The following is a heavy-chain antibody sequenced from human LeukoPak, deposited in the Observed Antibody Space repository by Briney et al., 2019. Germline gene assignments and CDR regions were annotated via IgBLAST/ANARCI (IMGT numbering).Heavy chain of an antibody. Sequence: GGSLRLSCAASGFTFSNAWMSWVRQAPGKGLEWVANIKKDGSEQYYVDSMKGRFTISRDNAKNSLYLQVNNLRAEDTAVYYCAREMIVPAVQKYYYYGMDVWGQGTTVTVSS. J-gene: IGHJ6*02. CDR1: GFTFSNAW. CDR3: AREMIVPAVQKYYYYGMDV. CDR2: IKKDGSEQ. V-gene: IGHV3-7*01. D-gene: IGHD2-2*01.